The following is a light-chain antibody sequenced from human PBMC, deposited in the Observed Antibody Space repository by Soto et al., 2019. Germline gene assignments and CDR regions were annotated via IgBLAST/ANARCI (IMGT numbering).Light chain of an antibody. J-gene: IGKJ2*01. Sequence: EIVMTQSPATLSVSPGERATLSCRASQSVSSNLAWYQQKPGQAPRLLIYVASTRATGISARFSGRGSGTDFTLTISSLQSEDCAVYYCQQCNDWPHTFGQGTKLEIK. CDR2: VAS. CDR3: QQCNDWPHT. CDR1: QSVSSN. V-gene: IGKV3-15*01.